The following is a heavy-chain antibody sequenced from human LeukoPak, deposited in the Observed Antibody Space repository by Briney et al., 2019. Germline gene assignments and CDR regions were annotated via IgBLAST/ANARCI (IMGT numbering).Heavy chain of an antibody. V-gene: IGHV4-4*07. J-gene: IGHJ5*02. D-gene: IGHD2-2*01. CDR3: ARDGEIVYQLGGNWFDP. Sequence: SETLSLTCTVSGGSISSYYWSWIRQPAGKGLEWIGRIYTSGSTNYNPSLKSRVTMSLDTSKNQFSLKLSSVTAADTAVYYCARDGEIVYQLGGNWFDPWGQGTLVTVPS. CDR2: IYTSGST. CDR1: GGSISSYY.